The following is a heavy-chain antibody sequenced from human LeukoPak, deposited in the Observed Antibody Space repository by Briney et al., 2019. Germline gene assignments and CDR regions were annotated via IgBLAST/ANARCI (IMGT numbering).Heavy chain of an antibody. CDR3: ARHDRYYDFWSGYYTGVSGYYYYYMDV. V-gene: IGHV5-51*01. Sequence: GESLKISCKGSGYSFTSYWIGWVRQMPGKGLEWMGIIYPGDSDTRYSPSFQGQVTISADKSISTAYLQWSSLKASDTAMYYCARHDRYYDFWSGYYTGVSGYYYYYMDVWGKGTTVTVSS. CDR1: GYSFTSYW. CDR2: IYPGDSDT. D-gene: IGHD3-3*01. J-gene: IGHJ6*03.